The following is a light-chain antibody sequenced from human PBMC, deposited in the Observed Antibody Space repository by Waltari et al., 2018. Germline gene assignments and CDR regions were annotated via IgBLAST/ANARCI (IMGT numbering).Light chain of an antibody. CDR3: QQYGSSLSIT. CDR1: QSVSSSY. J-gene: IGKJ5*01. Sequence: EIVLTQSPGTLSLSPGERATLSCRASQSVSSSYLAWYQQKPGQAPRLLIYGASSRATGIPDRFSGSGSGTDFTLPISRREPEDFAVYYCQQYGSSLSITFGQGTRLEIK. CDR2: GAS. V-gene: IGKV3-20*01.